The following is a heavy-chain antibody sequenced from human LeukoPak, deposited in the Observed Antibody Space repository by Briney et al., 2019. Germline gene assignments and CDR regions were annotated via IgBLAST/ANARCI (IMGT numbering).Heavy chain of an antibody. D-gene: IGHD6-13*01. CDR3: SSAASGQPDY. CDR2: IRYDAKIK. Sequence: GGSLRLSCVASGFTFSNFGMHWVRQAPGKGLEWLAFIRYDAKIKYGRFSISRDNAKNTLYLQMDSLRPEDTAVYYCSSAASGQPDYWGQGTLVIVSS. J-gene: IGHJ4*02. CDR1: GFTFSNFG. V-gene: IGHV3-30*02.